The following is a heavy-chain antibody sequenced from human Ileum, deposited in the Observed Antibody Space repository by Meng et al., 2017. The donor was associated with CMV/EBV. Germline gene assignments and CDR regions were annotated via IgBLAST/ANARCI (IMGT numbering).Heavy chain of an antibody. CDR3: ARVALRPHYYFDY. CDR2: IWYDGNKK. Sequence: CAASGFNFGSYGMHWVRQAPGKGLEWVAIIWYDGNKKYYADFAKGRFTISRDNAKNTLYLQMNSLRAEDTAVYYCARVALRPHYYFDYWGQGTLVTVSS. J-gene: IGHJ4*02. D-gene: IGHD3-16*01. CDR1: GFNFGSYG. V-gene: IGHV3-33*01.